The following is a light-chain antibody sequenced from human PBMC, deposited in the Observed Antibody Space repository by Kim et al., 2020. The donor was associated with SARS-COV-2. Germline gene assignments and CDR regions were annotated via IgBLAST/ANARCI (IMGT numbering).Light chain of an antibody. CDR2: KAS. Sequence: AESERDRVSITCRDSQCISSLLAWYQQNTGKAPKLLIYKASSLESGVPARFSGSGSGKEFTLTISSLQPDDFATYYCQQYNRYWTFGQGTKVEIK. CDR1: QCISSL. J-gene: IGKJ1*01. CDR3: QQYNRYWT. V-gene: IGKV1-5*03.